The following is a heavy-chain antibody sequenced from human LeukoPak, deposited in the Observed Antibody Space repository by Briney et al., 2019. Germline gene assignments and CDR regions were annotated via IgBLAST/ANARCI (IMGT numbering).Heavy chain of an antibody. CDR3: AREDSGSHY. V-gene: IGHV1-2*02. Sequence: ASVKVSCKASGYTFTSYGISWVRQAPGQGLEWMGWINPNSGGTNYAQKFQGRVTMTRDTSISTAYMELSRLRSDDTAVYYCAREDSGSHYWGQGTLVTVSS. CDR1: GYTFTSYG. CDR2: INPNSGGT. D-gene: IGHD1-26*01. J-gene: IGHJ4*02.